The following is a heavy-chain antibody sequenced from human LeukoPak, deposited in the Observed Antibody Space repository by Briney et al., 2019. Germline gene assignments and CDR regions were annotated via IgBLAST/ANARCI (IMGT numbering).Heavy chain of an antibody. J-gene: IGHJ6*03. CDR3: ARAGELRYMDV. V-gene: IGHV3-30*03. Sequence: PGGSLRLSCAASGFTFSSYAMHWVRQAPGKGLEWVAFISYDGSNKYYADSVKGRFTISRDNARNSLFLQMSSLRADDTAIYYCARAGELRYMDVWGKGTAVTVSS. CDR2: ISYDGSNK. CDR1: GFTFSSYA. D-gene: IGHD3-16*01.